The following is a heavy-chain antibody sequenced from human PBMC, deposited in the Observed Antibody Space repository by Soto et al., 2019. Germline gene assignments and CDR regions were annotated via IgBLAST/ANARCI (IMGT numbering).Heavy chain of an antibody. D-gene: IGHD3-3*01. J-gene: IGHJ4*02. CDR3: ARERRITIFGVVITYFDY. CDR2: IWYDGSNK. CDR1: GFTFSSYG. Sequence: QVQLVESGGGVVQPGRSLRLSCAASGFTFSSYGMHWVRQAPGKGLEWVAVIWYDGSNKYYADSVKGRFTISRDNSKNTLYLQMNSLRAEDTAVYHCARERRITIFGVVITYFDYWGQGTLVTVSS. V-gene: IGHV3-33*01.